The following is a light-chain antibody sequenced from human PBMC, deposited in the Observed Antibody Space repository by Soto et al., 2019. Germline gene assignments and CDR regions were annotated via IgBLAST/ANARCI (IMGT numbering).Light chain of an antibody. CDR2: NNN. CDR1: SSNIGSNS. CDR3: AACDDSLSGVV. Sequence: QSVLTQPPSASGTPGQRVTISCSGSSSNIGSNSINWYQQFPGTAPKLLIYNNNQRPSGVPDRFSGSKFGTSVSLAISGLQAEDEADYYCAACDDSLSGVVFGGGTKLTVL. V-gene: IGLV1-44*01. J-gene: IGLJ2*01.